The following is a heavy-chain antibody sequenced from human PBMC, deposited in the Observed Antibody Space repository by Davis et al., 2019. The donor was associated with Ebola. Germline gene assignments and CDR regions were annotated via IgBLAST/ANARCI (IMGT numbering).Heavy chain of an antibody. Sequence: SVTVSCKASGYTFTGFYMHWVRQAPGQGLEWMGGIIPIFGTANYAQKFQGRVTITADESTSTAYMELSSLRSEDTAVYYCARGRGHYESSGGDFWGQGTLVAVSS. D-gene: IGHD3-22*01. J-gene: IGHJ4*02. V-gene: IGHV1-69*13. CDR3: ARGRGHYESSGGDF. CDR2: IIPIFGTA. CDR1: GYTFTGFY.